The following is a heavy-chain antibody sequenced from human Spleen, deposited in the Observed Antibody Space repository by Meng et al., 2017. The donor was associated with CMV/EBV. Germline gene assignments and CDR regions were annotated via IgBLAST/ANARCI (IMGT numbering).Heavy chain of an antibody. D-gene: IGHD2-21*01. CDR1: GFTFSSYP. CDR3: ARREGGALLYYFDY. CDR2: ISSNGGST. V-gene: IGHV3-64*02. Sequence: ASGFTFSSYPMHWVRQAPGKGLEYVSAISSNGGSTYYADSVKGRFTISRDNSKNTLYLQMGSLRTEDMAMYYCARREGGALLYYFDYWGQGTLVTVSS. J-gene: IGHJ4*02.